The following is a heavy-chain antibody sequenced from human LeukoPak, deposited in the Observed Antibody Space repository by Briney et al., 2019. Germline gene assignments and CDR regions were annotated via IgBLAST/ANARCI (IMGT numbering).Heavy chain of an antibody. V-gene: IGHV4-39*01. Sequence: SETLSLTCSVSGASISGGTYYWGWIRQPPGKGLEWIGSICYTGSTYDNPSLKSRVTISVDTSKNQFSLKLSSVTAAGTAVYYCARRGGSGRAFDYWGQGTLVTVSS. CDR1: GASISGGTYY. D-gene: IGHD1-26*01. CDR3: ARRGGSGRAFDY. J-gene: IGHJ4*02. CDR2: ICYTGST.